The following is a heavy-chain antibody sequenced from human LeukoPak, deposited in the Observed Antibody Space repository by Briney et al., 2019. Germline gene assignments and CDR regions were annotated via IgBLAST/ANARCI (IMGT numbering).Heavy chain of an antibody. CDR1: GVSMKNIIW. V-gene: IGHV4-4*02. Sequence: PSETLSLTCTVSGVSMKNIIWWTWVRLSPGKGLEWIGQIYHSGTANYNPSLKGRVTMSIDPSKNQFSLKLNSVTAADTAVYYCARRRGAYGDYVYWGQGTLVTVSS. CDR3: ARRRGAYGDYVY. CDR2: IYHSGTA. J-gene: IGHJ4*02. D-gene: IGHD4-17*01.